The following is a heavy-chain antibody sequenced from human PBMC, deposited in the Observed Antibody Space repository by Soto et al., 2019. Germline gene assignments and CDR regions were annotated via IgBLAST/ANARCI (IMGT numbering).Heavy chain of an antibody. D-gene: IGHD3-16*01. CDR1: GGSISSGGYS. J-gene: IGHJ4*02. V-gene: IGHV4-30-2*01. Sequence: QLQLQESGSGLVKSSQTLSLTCAVSGGSISSGGYSWSWIRQTPGKGLEWIGFFYQSESTYYNPSLESRVTISVDRSKNQFSLKLSSVTAADTAVYYCARSHHDLGLGDYFDYWGQGTLVTVSS. CDR2: FYQSEST. CDR3: ARSHHDLGLGDYFDY.